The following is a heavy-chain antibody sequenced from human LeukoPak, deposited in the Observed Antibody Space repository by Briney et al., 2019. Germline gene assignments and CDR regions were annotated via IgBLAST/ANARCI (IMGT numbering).Heavy chain of an antibody. CDR1: GFTSSSYA. J-gene: IGHJ4*02. CDR3: AKNQPYYYDSSGSPLRY. CDR2: ISGSGGST. Sequence: GGSLRLSCAASGFTSSSYAMSWVRQAPGKGLEWVSAISGSGGSTYYADSVKGRFTISRDNSKNTLYLQMNSLRAEDTAVYYCAKNQPYYYDSSGSPLRYWGQGTLVTVSS. V-gene: IGHV3-23*01. D-gene: IGHD3-22*01.